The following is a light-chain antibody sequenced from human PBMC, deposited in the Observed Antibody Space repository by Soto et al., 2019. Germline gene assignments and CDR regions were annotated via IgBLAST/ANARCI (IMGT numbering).Light chain of an antibody. Sequence: EIVLTQSPGTLSLSTGERATLSCRTSQSVSSGYLAWYQQKPGQAPRLLIYGASTRATGIPDRFSGSGSGTDFTLTISRLEPEYFAVYYCQQYDSSPRTFGQGTKVDIK. CDR2: GAS. V-gene: IGKV3-20*01. CDR3: QQYDSSPRT. J-gene: IGKJ1*01. CDR1: QSVSSGY.